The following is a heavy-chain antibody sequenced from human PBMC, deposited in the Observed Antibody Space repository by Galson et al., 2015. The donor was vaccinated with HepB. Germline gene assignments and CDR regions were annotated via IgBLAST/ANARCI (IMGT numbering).Heavy chain of an antibody. CDR1: GFTFSSYG. J-gene: IGHJ4*02. D-gene: IGHD6-13*01. Sequence: SLRLSCAASGFTFSSYGMHWVRQAPGKGLEWVAVISYDGSNKYYADSVKGRFTISRDNSKNTLYLQMNSLRAEDTAVYYCAKDRSFFDNWGQGTLVTVSS. CDR2: ISYDGSNK. CDR3: AKDRSFFDN. V-gene: IGHV3-30*18.